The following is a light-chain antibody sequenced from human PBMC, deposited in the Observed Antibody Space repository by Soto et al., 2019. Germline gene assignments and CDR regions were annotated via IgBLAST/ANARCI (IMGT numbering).Light chain of an antibody. Sequence: QSVLTQPASVSGSPGQSITISCTGTSSDVGGYNYVSWYQKHPGKATKLMIYDVSNRPSGVSNHFTGSKSGNKASLTISGLQAEDEADYYCSSYTSSSKVFGTGTKVTVL. CDR1: SSDVGGYNY. J-gene: IGLJ1*01. CDR3: SSYTSSSKV. V-gene: IGLV2-14*01. CDR2: DVS.